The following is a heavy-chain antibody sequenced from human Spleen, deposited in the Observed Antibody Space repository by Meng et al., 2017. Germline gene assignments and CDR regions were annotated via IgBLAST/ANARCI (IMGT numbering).Heavy chain of an antibody. Sequence: GGSLRLSCAASGFTFSDYYMNWVRQAPGKGLEWVSSISSSSTIYYADSVKGRFTISRDNAKNSRYLQMNSRRAEDTAVYYCARDRVQEDRSGYFRLFDYGGQGTLVTVSS. CDR3: ARDRVQEDRSGYFRLFDY. CDR1: GFTFSDYY. D-gene: IGHD3-22*01. J-gene: IGHJ4*02. V-gene: IGHV3-69-1*02. CDR2: ISSSSTI.